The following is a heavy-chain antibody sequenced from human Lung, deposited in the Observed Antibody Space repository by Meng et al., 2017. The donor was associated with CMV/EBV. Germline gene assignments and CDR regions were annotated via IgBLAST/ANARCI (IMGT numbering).Heavy chain of an antibody. Sequence: GGSLRLSCAASGFTFSAYAMNWVRQTPGKGLEWVSSISTTSTYIYYSDSVKGRFTISRDNAKNSLYLQMNSLRAEDTALYYCARSWDGMDVWGQGTRV. J-gene: IGHJ6*02. CDR2: ISTTSTYI. D-gene: IGHD3-16*01. V-gene: IGHV3-21*04. CDR1: GFTFSAYA. CDR3: ARSWDGMDV.